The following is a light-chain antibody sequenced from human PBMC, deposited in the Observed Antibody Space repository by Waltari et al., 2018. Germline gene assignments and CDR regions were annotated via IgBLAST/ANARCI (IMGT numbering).Light chain of an antibody. CDR2: RTT. V-gene: IGLV7-43*01. Sequence: QTVVTQEPSLTVSPGGAVTLTCASRAGAVTSGHYPNWIQQNTGQVPRSLTHRTTNGHSWTPARFSGTLLGGKAALTLSGVQPEGEAEYYCLLYDGSDQVFGGGTKLTVL. J-gene: IGLJ3*02. CDR1: AGAVTSGHY. CDR3: LLYDGSDQV.